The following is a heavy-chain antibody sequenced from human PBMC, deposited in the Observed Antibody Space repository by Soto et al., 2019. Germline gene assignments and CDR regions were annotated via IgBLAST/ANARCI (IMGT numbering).Heavy chain of an antibody. CDR3: ASRQAAAGHY. J-gene: IGHJ4*02. D-gene: IGHD6-13*01. CDR1: GFTFSSYS. V-gene: IGHV3-48*01. CDR2: ISSSSSTI. Sequence: EVQLVESGGGLVQPGGSLRLSYAASGFTFSSYSMNWVRQAPGKGLEWVSYISSSSSTIYYADSVKGRFTISRDNAKNSLYLQMNSLRAEDTAVYYCASRQAAAGHYWGQGTLVTVSS.